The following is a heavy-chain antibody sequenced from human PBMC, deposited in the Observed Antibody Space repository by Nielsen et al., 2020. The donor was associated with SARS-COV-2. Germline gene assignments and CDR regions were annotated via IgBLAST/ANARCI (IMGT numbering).Heavy chain of an antibody. V-gene: IGHV3-30*18. CDR1: GFTFSSYG. Sequence: GESLKISCAASGFTFSSYGMHWVRQAPGKGLEWVAVISYGGSNKYYADSVEGRFTISRDNSKNTLYLQMNSLRAEDTAVYYCAKAGILGSYGLRGWFDPWGQGTLVTVSS. CDR2: ISYGGSNK. D-gene: IGHD5-18*01. J-gene: IGHJ5*02. CDR3: AKAGILGSYGLRGWFDP.